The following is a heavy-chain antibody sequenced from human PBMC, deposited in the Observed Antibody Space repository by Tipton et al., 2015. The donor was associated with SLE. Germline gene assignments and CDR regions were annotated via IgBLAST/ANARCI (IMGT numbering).Heavy chain of an antibody. D-gene: IGHD1-1*01. CDR3: ARRHWNDDAVGDDVFDI. CDR2: IYTSGST. J-gene: IGHJ3*02. Sequence: LRLSCTVSGGSISSYYWSWIRQPAGKGLEWIGRIYTSGSTNYNLSLKSRVTMSVDTSKNQFSLKLSSVTAADTAVYYCARRHWNDDAVGDDVFDIWGQGTMVTVSS. V-gene: IGHV4-4*07. CDR1: GGSISSYY.